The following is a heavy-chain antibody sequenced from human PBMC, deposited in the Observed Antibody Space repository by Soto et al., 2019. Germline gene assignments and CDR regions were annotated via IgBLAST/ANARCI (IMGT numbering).Heavy chain of an antibody. CDR1: GGSFSGYY. CDR2: INHSGST. D-gene: IGHD3-22*01. V-gene: IGHV4-34*01. Sequence: PSETLSLTCAVYGGSFSGYYWSWIRQPPGKGLEWIGEINHSGSTNYNPSLKSRVTISVDTSKNQFSLKLSSVTAADTAVYYCARGSNYYDSSGPMLDYWGQGTLVT. CDR3: ARGSNYYDSSGPMLDY. J-gene: IGHJ4*02.